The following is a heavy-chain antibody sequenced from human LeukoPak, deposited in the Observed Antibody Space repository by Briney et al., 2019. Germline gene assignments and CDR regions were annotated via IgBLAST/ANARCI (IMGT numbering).Heavy chain of an antibody. CDR3: ARDPRRCSSTSRYFDY. CDR1: GYTFTSYG. J-gene: IGHJ4*02. D-gene: IGHD2-2*01. V-gene: IGHV1-18*01. CDR2: ISAYNGNT. Sequence: GASVKVSCKASGYTFTSYGISWVRHAPGQGLEWMGWISAYNGNTNYAQKLQGRVTMTTDTSTSTAYMELRSLRSDDTAVYYCARDPRRCSSTSRYFDYWGQGTLVTVSS.